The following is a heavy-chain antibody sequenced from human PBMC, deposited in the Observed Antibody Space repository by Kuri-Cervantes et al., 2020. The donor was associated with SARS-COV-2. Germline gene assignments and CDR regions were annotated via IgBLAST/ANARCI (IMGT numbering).Heavy chain of an antibody. V-gene: IGHV4-61*05. J-gene: IGHJ4*02. D-gene: IGHD2-21*01. Sequence: SETLSLTCTVSGGSISSSSYYWGWIRRPPGKGLEWIGYIYYSGSTNYNPSLKSRVTISVDTSKNQFSLKLSSVTAADTATYYCATTYCGGDCSFDHWGQGTLVTVSS. CDR2: IYYSGST. CDR1: GGSISSSSYY. CDR3: ATTYCGGDCSFDH.